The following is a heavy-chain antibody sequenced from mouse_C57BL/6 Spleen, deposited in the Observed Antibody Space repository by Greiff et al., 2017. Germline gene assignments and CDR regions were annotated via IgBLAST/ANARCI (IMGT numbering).Heavy chain of an antibody. V-gene: IGHV1-11*01. D-gene: IGHD1-1*01. J-gene: IGHJ1*03. CDR1: GYTFNDHI. Sequence: VQRVESGAELVSPGASVTLSCKASGYTFNDHIMNWVKKRPGQGLEWIGRIYPVSGDTDYNQKFKGKATFSVDRSSSTGYMVLNSLTSEDPAVYYCTTTPVADGYFEVWGTGTTVTFSS. CDR3: TTTPVADGYFEV. CDR2: IYPVSGDT.